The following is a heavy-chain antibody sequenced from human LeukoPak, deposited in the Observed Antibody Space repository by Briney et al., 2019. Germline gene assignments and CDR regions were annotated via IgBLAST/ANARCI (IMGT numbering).Heavy chain of an antibody. J-gene: IGHJ4*02. CDR1: GFTFSGYP. CDR3: ARGGAHYPFDY. V-gene: IGHV3-30*14. CDR2: ISYDGSNK. Sequence: GGSLRLSCAASGFTFSGYPIHWVRQAPGKGLEWVAVISYDGSNKYYADSVKSRFTISRDNSKSTLYLQMHSLRAEDTAVYYCARGGAHYPFDYWGQGTLVTVSS. D-gene: IGHD1-26*01.